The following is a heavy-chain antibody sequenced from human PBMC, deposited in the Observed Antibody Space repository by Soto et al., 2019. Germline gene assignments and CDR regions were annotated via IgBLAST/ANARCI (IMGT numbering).Heavy chain of an antibody. CDR2: ISAYNGNT. CDR3: ATDHFLGSLAAAGNFTTYYYYMDV. D-gene: IGHD6-13*01. V-gene: IGHV1-18*01. Sequence: ASVKVSCKASGYTFTSYGISWVRQAPGQGLEWMGWISAYNGNTNYAQKLQGRVTMTTDTSTSTAYMELRSLRSDDTAVYYCATDHFLGSLAAAGNFTTYYYYMDVWGKGTTVTVSS. J-gene: IGHJ6*03. CDR1: GYTFTSYG.